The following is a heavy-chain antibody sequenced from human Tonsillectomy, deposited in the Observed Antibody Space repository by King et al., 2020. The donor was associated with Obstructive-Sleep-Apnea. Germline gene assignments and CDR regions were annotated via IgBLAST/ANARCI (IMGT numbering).Heavy chain of an antibody. D-gene: IGHD3-10*01. Sequence: VQLQESGPGLVKPSQTLSLTCTVSGGSISSGDYNWNWIRQPPGKGLEWIGDINYSGSTHYNPSLKSRLIISVDTSKNQFSLKLSSVTAADTAVYYCARSPKLIWFGELSTFDYWGQGTLVTVSS. CDR3: ARSPKLIWFGELSTFDY. CDR1: GGSISSGDYN. J-gene: IGHJ4*02. V-gene: IGHV4-30-4*01. CDR2: INYSGST.